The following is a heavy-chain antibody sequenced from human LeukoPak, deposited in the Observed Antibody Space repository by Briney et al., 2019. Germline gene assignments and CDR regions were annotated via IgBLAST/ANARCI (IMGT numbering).Heavy chain of an antibody. CDR1: GGSFSGYY. CDR3: ARDLSSGIAAAGTCWFDP. J-gene: IGHJ5*02. D-gene: IGHD6-13*01. Sequence: SETLSLTCAVYGGSFSGYYWSWIRQPPGKGLEWIGEINHSGSTNYNPSLKSRVTISVDTSKNQFSLKLSSVTAADTAVYYCARDLSSGIAAAGTCWFDPWGQGTLVTVSS. V-gene: IGHV4-34*01. CDR2: INHSGST.